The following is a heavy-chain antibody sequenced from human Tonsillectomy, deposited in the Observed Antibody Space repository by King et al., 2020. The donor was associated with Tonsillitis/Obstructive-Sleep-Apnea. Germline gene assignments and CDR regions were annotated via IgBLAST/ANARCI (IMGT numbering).Heavy chain of an antibody. Sequence: VQLVESGGGVVQPGRSLRLSCAASGFTFSSYAMHWVRQAPGKGLEWVAVISYDGSNKYYADSVKGRFTISRDNSKNTLYLQMNSLRAEDTAVYYCARDRIVGVVDYWGQGTLVTVSS. CDR3: ARDRIVGVVDY. V-gene: IGHV3-30*04. J-gene: IGHJ4*02. D-gene: IGHD1-26*01. CDR1: GFTFSSYA. CDR2: ISYDGSNK.